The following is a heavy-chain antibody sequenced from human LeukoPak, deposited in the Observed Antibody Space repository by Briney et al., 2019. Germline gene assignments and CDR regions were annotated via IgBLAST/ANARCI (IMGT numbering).Heavy chain of an antibody. J-gene: IGHJ5*02. V-gene: IGHV1-18*01. Sequence: ASVKVSCKASGYTFTSYGISWVRQAPGQGLEWMGWISAYNGNTNYAQKLQGRVTMTTDTSTSTAYMELRSLRSDDTAVYYCARARAYCGGDCMNWFDPWGQGTLVTVSS. D-gene: IGHD2-21*02. CDR1: GYTFTSYG. CDR2: ISAYNGNT. CDR3: ARARAYCGGDCMNWFDP.